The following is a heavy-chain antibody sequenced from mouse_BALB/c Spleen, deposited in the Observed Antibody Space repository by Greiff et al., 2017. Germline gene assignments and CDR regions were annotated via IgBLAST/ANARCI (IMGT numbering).Heavy chain of an antibody. Sequence: EVKLMESGGGLVKPGGSLKLSCAASGFTFSSYTMSWVRQTPEKRLEWVATISSGGSYTYYPDSVKGRFTISRDNAKNTLYLQMSSLKSEDTAMYYCTRARYDEYYFDYWGQGTTLTVSS. CDR2: ISSGGSYT. J-gene: IGHJ2*01. D-gene: IGHD2-14*01. V-gene: IGHV5-6-4*01. CDR1: GFTFSSYT. CDR3: TRARYDEYYFDY.